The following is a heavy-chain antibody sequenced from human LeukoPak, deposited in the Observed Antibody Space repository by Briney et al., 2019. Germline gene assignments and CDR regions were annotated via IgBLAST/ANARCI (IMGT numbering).Heavy chain of an antibody. Sequence: SGPTLVNPSQTLSLTCTVSGGSSTATGTYYWSWIRQPAGKGLEWIGRIYTSGSTYYNPSFKSRVTISVDTSKTRFSLNLSSVTAADTAVYYCARETVAGSRFDPWGQGTLVTVSS. CDR2: IYTSGST. CDR3: ARETVAGSRFDP. CDR1: GGSSTATGTYY. V-gene: IGHV4-61*02. D-gene: IGHD2-15*01. J-gene: IGHJ5*02.